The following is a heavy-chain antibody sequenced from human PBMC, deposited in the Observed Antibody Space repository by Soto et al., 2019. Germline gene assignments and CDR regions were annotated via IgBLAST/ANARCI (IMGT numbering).Heavy chain of an antibody. CDR2: IIPILGIA. Sequence: QVQLVQSGAEVKKPGSSVKVSCKASGGTFSSYTISWVRRAPGQGLEWMGRIIPILGIANYAQKFQGRVTITADKSTSTAYMELSSLRSEDTAVYYCVRAQGVVITQALDYWGQGTLVTVSS. J-gene: IGHJ4*02. CDR1: GGTFSSYT. CDR3: VRAQGVVITQALDY. V-gene: IGHV1-69*02. D-gene: IGHD3-3*01.